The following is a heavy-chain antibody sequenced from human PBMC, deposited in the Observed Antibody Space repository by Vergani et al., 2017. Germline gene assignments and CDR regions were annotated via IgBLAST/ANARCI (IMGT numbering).Heavy chain of an antibody. CDR1: GGSISSGGYY. J-gene: IGHJ3*02. D-gene: IGHD4-17*01. CDR2: IYYSGST. CDR3: ARKATVTTGGAFDI. Sequence: QVQLQESGPGLVKPSQTLSLTCTVSGGSISSGGYYLSWIRQHPGKGLEWIGYIYYSGSTYYNPSLKSRVTISVDTSKNQFSLKLSSVTAADTAVYYCARKATVTTGGAFDIWGHGTVVTVSS. V-gene: IGHV4-31*03.